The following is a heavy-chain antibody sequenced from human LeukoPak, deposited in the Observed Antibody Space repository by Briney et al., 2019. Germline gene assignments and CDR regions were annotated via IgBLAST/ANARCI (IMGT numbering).Heavy chain of an antibody. D-gene: IGHD3-3*01. CDR2: INPNNGGT. V-gene: IGHV1-2*02. CDR3: ARGEWFAFDY. J-gene: IGHJ4*02. Sequence: ASVKVSCKASGHTFTGYYMHWVRQAPGQGLEWMGWINPNNGGTNYAQKSQGRVTMTRDTSIRTAYMELSRLKSDDTAVYYCARGEWFAFDYWGQGTLVTVSS. CDR1: GHTFTGYY.